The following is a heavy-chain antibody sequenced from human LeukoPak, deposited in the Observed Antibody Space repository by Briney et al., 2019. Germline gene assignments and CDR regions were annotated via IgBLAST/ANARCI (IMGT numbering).Heavy chain of an antibody. CDR2: VSYDGSNK. D-gene: IGHD5-18*01. V-gene: IGHV3-30*01. Sequence: GRSLRLSGAASGFTFSSYAVHWVRQASGKGLEWVAAVSYDGSNKWYADSVKGRFTISRDDSKNTLDLQMTSLRGEDTAVYYCARDKDGYGLDYWGQGTLVTVSS. CDR3: ARDKDGYGLDY. CDR1: GFTFSSYA. J-gene: IGHJ4*02.